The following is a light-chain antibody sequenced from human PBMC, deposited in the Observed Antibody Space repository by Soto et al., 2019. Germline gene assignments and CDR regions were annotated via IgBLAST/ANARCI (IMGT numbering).Light chain of an antibody. J-gene: IGKJ3*01. Sequence: DIVMTQSPDSLAVSLGERATINCKSSQSVLYSSNNKNYLAWYQQKPGQPPKLLIYWASTRESGVPDRFSGSGSGTDFTLTFSSLHAEDVAVYYSPQYYSTPFTFGPGTKVDI. V-gene: IGKV4-1*01. CDR2: WAS. CDR1: QSVLYSSNNKNY. CDR3: PQYYSTPFT.